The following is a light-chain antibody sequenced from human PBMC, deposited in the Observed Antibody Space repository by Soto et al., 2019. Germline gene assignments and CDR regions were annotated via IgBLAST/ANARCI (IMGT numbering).Light chain of an antibody. Sequence: QSALTQPPSASGSPGQSVTISCTGTSSDVGGYNYVSWYQQHPGKAPKLMIYDVNKWPSGVPDRFSGSKSGNTASLTVSGLQADDEADYYSSSYAGSNNLIFGGGTKLTVL. CDR3: SSYAGSNNLI. V-gene: IGLV2-8*01. CDR1: SSDVGGYNY. CDR2: DVN. J-gene: IGLJ2*01.